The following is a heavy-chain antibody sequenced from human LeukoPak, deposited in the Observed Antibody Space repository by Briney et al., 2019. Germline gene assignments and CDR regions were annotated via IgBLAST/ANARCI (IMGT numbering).Heavy chain of an antibody. V-gene: IGHV3-7*01. CDR2: IKQDGSEK. CDR3: ARDYVEVGAFDI. J-gene: IGHJ3*02. D-gene: IGHD1-1*01. CDR1: GFTFSTYL. Sequence: GGSLRLSCAASGFTFSTYLMSWVRQARGKGLEWVANIKQDGSEKYYVDSVKGRFTVSRDNAKNSLYLQVNSLRAEDTAVYYCARDYVEVGAFDIWGQGTMVTVSS.